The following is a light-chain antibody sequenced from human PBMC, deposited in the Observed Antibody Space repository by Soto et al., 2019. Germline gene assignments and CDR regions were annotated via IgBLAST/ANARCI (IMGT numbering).Light chain of an antibody. Sequence: EIVMTQSPATLSVSPEERATLSCRASQSVSNNLAWYQKKPGQAPRLLIYGASARATGIPARFSGSGSGTEFTLTISSLQSEDFALYYCQQYNNWWTFGQGTRVEIK. CDR1: QSVSNN. V-gene: IGKV3-15*01. J-gene: IGKJ1*01. CDR2: GAS. CDR3: QQYNNWWT.